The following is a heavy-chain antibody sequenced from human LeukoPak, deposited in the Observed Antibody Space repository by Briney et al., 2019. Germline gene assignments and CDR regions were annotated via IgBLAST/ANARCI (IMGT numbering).Heavy chain of an antibody. J-gene: IGHJ4*02. CDR3: ARDRRDGYNSEYYFDY. Sequence: ASVKVSCKASGYTFTGYYMHWVRQAPGQGLEWTGRINPNSGGTNYAQKFQGRVTMTRDTSISTAYMELSRLRSDDTAVYYCARDRRDGYNSEYYFDYWGQGTLVTVSS. CDR2: INPNSGGT. V-gene: IGHV1-2*06. CDR1: GYTFTGYY. D-gene: IGHD5-24*01.